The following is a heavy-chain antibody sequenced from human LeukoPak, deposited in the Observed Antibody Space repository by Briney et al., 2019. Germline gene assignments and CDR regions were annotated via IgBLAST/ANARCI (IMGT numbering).Heavy chain of an antibody. CDR1: VFTLSSYA. Sequence: GGSLRLSCAASVFTLSSYAMSWVRQAPGKGLGWVSAISGSGGSTYYADSVKGRFTISRDNSKNTLYLQMNSLRAEDTAVYYCAKDAYYYDSSGSTYWGQGTLVTVSS. J-gene: IGHJ4*02. D-gene: IGHD3-22*01. V-gene: IGHV3-23*01. CDR3: AKDAYYYDSSGSTY. CDR2: ISGSGGST.